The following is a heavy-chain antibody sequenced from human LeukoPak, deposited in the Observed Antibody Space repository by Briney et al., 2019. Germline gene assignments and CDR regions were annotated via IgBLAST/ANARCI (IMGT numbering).Heavy chain of an antibody. D-gene: IGHD5-24*01. Sequence: GSLRLSCAASGFTFSSYGMHWVRQAPGKGLEWVAFIRYDGSNKYYADSVKGRFTISRDNSKNTLYLQMNSLRAEDTAVYYCAKDTGDGYNYDYWGQGTLVTVSS. CDR2: IRYDGSNK. CDR3: AKDTGDGYNYDY. V-gene: IGHV3-30*02. CDR1: GFTFSSYG. J-gene: IGHJ4*02.